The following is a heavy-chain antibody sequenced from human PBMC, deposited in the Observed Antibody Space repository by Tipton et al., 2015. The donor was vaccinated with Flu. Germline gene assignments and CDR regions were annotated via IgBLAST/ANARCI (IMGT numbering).Heavy chain of an antibody. Sequence: TLSLTCTVSGGSISSGGYYWSWIRQHPGKGLEWIGYIYYSGSTYYNPSLKSRVTISVDTSKNQFSLKLSSVTAADTAVYYCARVSYGDYAYYFGYWGQGTLVTVSS. J-gene: IGHJ4*02. CDR2: IYYSGST. CDR3: ARVSYGDYAYYFGY. D-gene: IGHD4-17*01. V-gene: IGHV4-31*03. CDR1: GGSISSGGYY.